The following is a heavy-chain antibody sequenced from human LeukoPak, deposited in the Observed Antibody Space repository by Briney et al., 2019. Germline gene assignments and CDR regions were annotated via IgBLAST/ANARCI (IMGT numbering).Heavy chain of an antibody. CDR3: ARLPGDY. V-gene: IGHV3-48*03. CDR1: GITFSRYE. J-gene: IGHJ4*02. Sequence: GGSLRLSCAASGITFSRYEMNWVRQAPETGLERISYISSSGITIYYAYSVKGRFTISRENAKHSLYLQMNSLRAEDTGVYYCARLPGDYWGQGSLVTVSS. CDR2: ISSSGITI.